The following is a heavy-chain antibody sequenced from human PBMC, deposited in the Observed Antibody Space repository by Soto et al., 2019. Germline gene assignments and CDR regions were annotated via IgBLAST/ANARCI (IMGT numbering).Heavy chain of an antibody. CDR1: GYTFTNYG. V-gene: IGHV1-18*04. J-gene: IGHJ5*02. D-gene: IGHD4-4*01. CDR3: ARKSLSNFNWFDP. Sequence: QLQLVQSGTELKKPGASVKVSCKASGYTFTNYGITWVRQAPGQGLEWMVWINADYGNTNYEQKFQGRVTMTTDTSTNTAYMELRSLRSDDTAVYYCARKSLSNFNWFDPWGQGTLVTVSS. CDR2: INADYGNT.